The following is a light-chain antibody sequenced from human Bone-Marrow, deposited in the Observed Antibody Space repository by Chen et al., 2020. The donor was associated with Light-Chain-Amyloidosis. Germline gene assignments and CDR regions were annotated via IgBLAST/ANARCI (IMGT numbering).Light chain of an antibody. CDR3: QVWDRSSDRPV. CDR1: NVGSTS. Sequence: SYVLTQPPPGAVAPGQTATLACGGNNVGSTSVHLYQQPPGQAPLLVVYDDSDRPSGTPERLSGSNSGNTATLTISRVEAGDEADYYCQVWDRSSDRPVFGGGTKLTVL. V-gene: IGLV3-21*02. CDR2: DDS. J-gene: IGLJ3*02.